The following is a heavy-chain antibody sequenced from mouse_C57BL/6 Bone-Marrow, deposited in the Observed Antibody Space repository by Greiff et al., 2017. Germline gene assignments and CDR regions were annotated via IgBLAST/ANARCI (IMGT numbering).Heavy chain of an antibody. Sequence: QVQLQQPGTELVKPGASVKLSCKASGYTFTSYWMHWVKPRPGQGLEWIGNINPSNGGTNYNQKFTSTATLTVDKSSSTASMQLRSLTSDDSAVFYCARTIYYYYGGVWGTGTTVTVSS. V-gene: IGHV1-53*01. CDR3: ARTIYYYYGGV. CDR2: INPSNGGT. D-gene: IGHD2-4*01. CDR1: GYTFTSYW. J-gene: IGHJ1*03.